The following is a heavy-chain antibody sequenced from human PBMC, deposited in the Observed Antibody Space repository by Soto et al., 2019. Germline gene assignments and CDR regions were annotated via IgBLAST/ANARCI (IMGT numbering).Heavy chain of an antibody. D-gene: IGHD2-21*01. Sequence: EVQLVESGGGLVQPGGSLRLSCAASGFTFSSYAMHWVRQAPGKGLEYVSAITSSGGNTDYASSVKGRFTISRDNSKNTLYLQMGSLRTEDMRVYDCARRIPFGYGMDVWGQGTTVTVSS. J-gene: IGHJ6*02. CDR3: ARRIPFGYGMDV. V-gene: IGHV3-64*01. CDR2: ITSSGGNT. CDR1: GFTFSSYA.